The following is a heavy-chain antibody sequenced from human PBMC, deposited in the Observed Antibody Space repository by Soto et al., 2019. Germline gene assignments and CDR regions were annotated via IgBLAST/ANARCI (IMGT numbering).Heavy chain of an antibody. V-gene: IGHV4-4*02. CDR2: IFHSGST. CDR3: AKIGKEGAY. CDR1: GGSIRSNNW. D-gene: IGHD1-26*01. J-gene: IGHJ4*02. Sequence: SETLSLTCAVSGGSIRSNNWWSWVRQPPGKGLEWIGEIFHSGSTNYNPSLKSRATISVDRSKNHFSLKLSSVTAADTAVYYCAKIGKEGAYWGQGTLVTVSS.